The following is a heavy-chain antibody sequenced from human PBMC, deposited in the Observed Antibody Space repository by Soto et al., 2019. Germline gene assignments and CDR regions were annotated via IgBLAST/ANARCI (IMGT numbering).Heavy chain of an antibody. V-gene: IGHV3-33*01. D-gene: IGHD3-9*01. CDR1: GFTFSSYG. Sequence: QVQLVESGGGVVQPGRSLRLSCAASGFTFSSYGMHWVRQAPGKGLEWVAVIWSDGSTKYYADSVKGRFTIYRDNSKNKVYRQMNSLRAEDTAVYYCAREGVYFDWLFRTDYYYYGMDVWGQGTTVTVSS. CDR3: AREGVYFDWLFRTDYYYYGMDV. J-gene: IGHJ6*02. CDR2: IWSDGSTK.